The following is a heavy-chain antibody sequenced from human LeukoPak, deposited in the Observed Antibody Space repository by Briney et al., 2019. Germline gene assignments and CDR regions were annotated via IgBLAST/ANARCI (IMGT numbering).Heavy chain of an antibody. CDR2: IYPTGTT. Sequence: SQTLSLTCTVSGGSINNGHYYWTWIRQPAGKGLEWVGRIYPTGTTNYNPSLKSRLSILVDTSKNQFSLKLASVTAADTAVYYCATGYSSTWYYFDYWGQGTLVTVSS. D-gene: IGHD6-13*01. J-gene: IGHJ4*02. CDR1: GGSINNGHYY. CDR3: ATGYSSTWYYFDY. V-gene: IGHV4-61*02.